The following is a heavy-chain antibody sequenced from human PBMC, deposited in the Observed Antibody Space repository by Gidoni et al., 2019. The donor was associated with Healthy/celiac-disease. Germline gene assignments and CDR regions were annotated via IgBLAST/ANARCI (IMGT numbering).Heavy chain of an antibody. V-gene: IGHV3-21*01. Sequence: EVQPVQSGGGLVKPGGSLRLSSAASGFPFSSYSMNWVRQAPGKGLEWVSSISSSRSNIYDADSVKGRFSITRDNAKNSMYLQMNSRRAEDTAVYCCARESYSTRVRGVDDYWGQGTLVTVSS. CDR3: ARESYSTRVRGVDDY. CDR1: GFPFSSYS. D-gene: IGHD3-10*01. J-gene: IGHJ4*02. CDR2: ISSSRSNI.